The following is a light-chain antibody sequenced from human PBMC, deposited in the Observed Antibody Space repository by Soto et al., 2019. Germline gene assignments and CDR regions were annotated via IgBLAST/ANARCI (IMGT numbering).Light chain of an antibody. J-gene: IGLJ1*01. CDR2: NNN. CDR3: AAWDDSLNGYV. CDR1: SSNIGTNA. Sequence: QSVLTQPPSASXTPGQRVTIFCSGGSSNIGTNAVNWYQQLPGTAPKLLIYNNNQRPSGVPDRFSGSKSGTSASLAISGLQSEDEADYYCAAWDDSLNGYVFGTGTKATVL. V-gene: IGLV1-44*01.